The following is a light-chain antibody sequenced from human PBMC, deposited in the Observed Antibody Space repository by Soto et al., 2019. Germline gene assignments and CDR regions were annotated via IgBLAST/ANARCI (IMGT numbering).Light chain of an antibody. J-gene: IGKJ4*01. Sequence: EIEMTQSPATLSVSPGERATLSCRASQSINIDLAWYQQKPGHPPRLLIYGASTRATGIPARFSGSGSGTEFTLTISSLQSEDFAVYYCQQYRRLAFGGGTKVEIK. CDR2: GAS. V-gene: IGKV3-15*01. CDR3: QQYRRLA. CDR1: QSINID.